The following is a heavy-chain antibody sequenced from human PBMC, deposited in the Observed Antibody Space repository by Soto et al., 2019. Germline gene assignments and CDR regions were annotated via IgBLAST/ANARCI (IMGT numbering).Heavy chain of an antibody. J-gene: IGHJ4*02. CDR3: ATPKWTRRGQSYYFDY. CDR2: ISGSGGST. Sequence: EVQLLESGGGLVQPGGSLRLSCAASGFTFSSYAMSWVRQAPGKGLEWVSAISGSGGSTYYADSVKGRFTISRDNSKNTLYLQMNSLRAEDTAVYYCATPKWTRRGQSYYFDYWGQGTLVTVSS. CDR1: GFTFSSYA. V-gene: IGHV3-23*01. D-gene: IGHD1-26*01.